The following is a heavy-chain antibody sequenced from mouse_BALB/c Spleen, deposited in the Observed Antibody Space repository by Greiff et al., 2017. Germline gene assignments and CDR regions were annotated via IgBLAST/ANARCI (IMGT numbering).Heavy chain of an antibody. Sequence: LQQPGSELVRPGASVKLSCKASGYTFTSYWMHWVKQRPGQGLEWIGNIYPGSGSTNYDEKFKSKATLTVDTSSSTAYMQLSSLTSEDSAVYYWTRWEVGYYGNSHAMDYWGQGTSVTGSS. J-gene: IGHJ4*01. CDR1: GYTFTSYW. CDR2: IYPGSGST. V-gene: IGHV1S22*01. CDR3: TRWEVGYYGNSHAMDY. D-gene: IGHD2-1*01.